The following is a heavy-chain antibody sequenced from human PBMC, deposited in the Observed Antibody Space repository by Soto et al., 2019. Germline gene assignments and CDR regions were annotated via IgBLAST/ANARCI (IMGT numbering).Heavy chain of an antibody. J-gene: IGHJ4*02. Sequence: SGPTLVNPTQTLTLTCTFSGFSLSTSGVGVGWIRQPPGKALEWLALIYWDDDNRYRPSLESRLTITNDTSKNRVVLTMPNMDPVDSATFYCAHSGDYDPGFDYWGQGTLVTVSS. V-gene: IGHV2-5*02. CDR3: AHSGDYDPGFDY. D-gene: IGHD4-17*01. CDR1: GFSLSTSGVG. CDR2: IYWDDDN.